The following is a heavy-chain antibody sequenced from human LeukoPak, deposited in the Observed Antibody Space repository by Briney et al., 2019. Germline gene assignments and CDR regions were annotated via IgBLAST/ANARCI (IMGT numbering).Heavy chain of an antibody. CDR1: GFAVTTNH. J-gene: IGHJ4*02. CDR2: IYNNGDT. Sequence: HSGGSLRLSCAGAGFAVTTNHMTWVRQAPGKGLECVSIIYNNGDTFYEDSVGGRFTISRDISTNTVDLLMNSLRPEDTAVYYCSPSRAAGGKTDYWGQGTLVTVSS. D-gene: IGHD3-16*01. V-gene: IGHV3-53*01. CDR3: SPSRAAGGKTDY.